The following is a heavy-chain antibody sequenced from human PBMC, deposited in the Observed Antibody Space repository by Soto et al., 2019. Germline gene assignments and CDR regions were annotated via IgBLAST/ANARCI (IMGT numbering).Heavy chain of an antibody. V-gene: IGHV4-59*08. D-gene: IGHD6-13*01. CDR3: ARQSSSWPGGYYFDY. CDR1: GGSISSFH. J-gene: IGHJ4*02. CDR2: IYYSGST. Sequence: SETLLLTWFDSGGSISSFHWSRIRQPPGKGLEWIGYIYYSGSTNYNPSLKSRVTISVDTSKNQFSLKLSSVTAADTAVYYCARQSSSWPGGYYFDYWGQGTLVTVSS.